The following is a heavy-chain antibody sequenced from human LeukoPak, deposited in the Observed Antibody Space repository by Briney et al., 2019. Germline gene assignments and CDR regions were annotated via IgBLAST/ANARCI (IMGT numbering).Heavy chain of an antibody. CDR2: VDPEDGET. D-gene: IGHD5-24*01. J-gene: IGHJ4*02. V-gene: IGHV1-69-2*01. CDR3: ATDRVRDRDGYRN. CDR1: GYTFTDYY. Sequence: GATVKISCKASGYTFTDYYMHWVQQAPGKGLEWMGRVDPEDGETIYAEKFQGRVTITADTSTDTAYMELSSLRSEDTAVYYCATDRVRDRDGYRNWGQGILVTVSS.